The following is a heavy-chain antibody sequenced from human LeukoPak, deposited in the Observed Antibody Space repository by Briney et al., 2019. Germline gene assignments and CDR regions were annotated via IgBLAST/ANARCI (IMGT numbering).Heavy chain of an antibody. CDR3: SRNLDY. CDR2: IYWNDEK. V-gene: IGHV2-5*01. D-gene: IGHD1-14*01. J-gene: IGHJ4*02. CDR1: GFSLSTSGVN. Sequence: ESGPTLVKPTQTLTLTCTFSGFSLSTSGVNVGWIRQPPGKALEWLAIIYWNDEKYYSPSLTSRVTITKDTSKNQVVLTMTNMDPVDTGTYYCSRNLDYWGQGTLVTVSS.